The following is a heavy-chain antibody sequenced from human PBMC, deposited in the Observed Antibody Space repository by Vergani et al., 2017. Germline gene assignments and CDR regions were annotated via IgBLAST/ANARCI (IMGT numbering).Heavy chain of an antibody. V-gene: IGHV1-69*13. J-gene: IGHJ6*02. CDR1: GGTFSSYA. CDR3: AGAGDGDNDGGRYYEYDGMDV. Sequence: QVQLVQSGAEVKKPGSSVKVSCKASGGTFSSYAISWVRQAPGQGLEWMGRIIPIFGTAYYAQKFQGKVTITADESTSTAYMELSSLRSEDTAVYYCAGAGDGDNDGGRYYEYDGMDVWGQGTTVTVSS. D-gene: IGHD5-24*01. CDR2: IIPIFGTA.